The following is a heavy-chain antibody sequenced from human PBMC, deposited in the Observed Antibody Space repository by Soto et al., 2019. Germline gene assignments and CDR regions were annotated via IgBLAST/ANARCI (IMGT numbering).Heavy chain of an antibody. CDR2: IYPGDSDT. Sequence: GESLKISCKGSGDRFTTDWIGWVRQMPGKGLEWMGVIYPGDSDTKYSPSFQGQVTISADKSISTAYLQWSSLKASDTAMYYCARAQYGSGSYYLGGMDVWGQGTTVTVSS. CDR3: ARAQYGSGSYYLGGMDV. CDR1: GDRFTTDW. J-gene: IGHJ6*02. V-gene: IGHV5-51*01. D-gene: IGHD3-10*01.